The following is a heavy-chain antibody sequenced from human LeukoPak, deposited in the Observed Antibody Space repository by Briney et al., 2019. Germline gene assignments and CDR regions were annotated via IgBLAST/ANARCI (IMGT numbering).Heavy chain of an antibody. Sequence: PGGSLRLSCAASGFTFSSYGMHWVRQAPGKGLEWVAVISYDGSNKYYADSVKGRFTISRDNSKNALYLQMNSLRAEDTAVYYCAKGGKYQLLPFDYWGQGTLVTVSS. CDR3: AKGGKYQLLPFDY. V-gene: IGHV3-30*18. D-gene: IGHD2-2*01. CDR1: GFTFSSYG. CDR2: ISYDGSNK. J-gene: IGHJ4*02.